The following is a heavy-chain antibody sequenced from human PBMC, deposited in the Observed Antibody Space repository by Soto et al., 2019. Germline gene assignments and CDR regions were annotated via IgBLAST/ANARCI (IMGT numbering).Heavy chain of an antibody. Sequence: QVQLVQSGAEVREPGASVKVSCKASGYSFTSLDINWVLQTTGQGLEWMGWMQPSSGRTGYAQKFQGRVTMTRDTSINTAYMELSSLTSDDTAFYYCARGVTAGVDYWGQGTLVTVSS. J-gene: IGHJ4*02. V-gene: IGHV1-8*01. CDR2: MQPSSGRT. D-gene: IGHD1-26*01. CDR1: GYSFTSLD. CDR3: ARGVTAGVDY.